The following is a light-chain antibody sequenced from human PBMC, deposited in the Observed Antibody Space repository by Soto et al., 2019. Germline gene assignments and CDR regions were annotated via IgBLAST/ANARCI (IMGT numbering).Light chain of an antibody. J-gene: IGLJ1*01. V-gene: IGLV2-11*01. CDR3: CSNARAYPDV. CDR2: DVS. Sequence: QSVLTQPSSVCGSPGQSVTMSRTGTSSDVGGYNYASWYQHHPGKAPRLMIYDVSNRPSGVPDRFCGEKSGNTASLTISGIQAEDEDDYHCCSNARAYPDVFGTGTELTVL. CDR1: SSDVGGYNY.